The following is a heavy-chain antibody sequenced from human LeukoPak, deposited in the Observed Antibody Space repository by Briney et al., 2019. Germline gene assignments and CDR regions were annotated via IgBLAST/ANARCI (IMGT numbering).Heavy chain of an antibody. J-gene: IGHJ3*02. D-gene: IGHD3-10*01. CDR3: ARSQMVRGVIIRARGAFDI. Sequence: GGSLRLSCAASGFTFSDYYMSWIRQAPGKGLEWVSYISSSGSTIYYADSVKGRFTISRDNAKNSLYLQMNCLRAEDTAVYYCARSQMVRGVIIRARGAFDIWGQGTMVTVSS. CDR2: ISSSGSTI. CDR1: GFTFSDYY. V-gene: IGHV3-11*01.